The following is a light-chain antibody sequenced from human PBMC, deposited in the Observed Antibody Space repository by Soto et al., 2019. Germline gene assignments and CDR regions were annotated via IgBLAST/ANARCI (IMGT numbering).Light chain of an antibody. CDR1: QNINAW. CDR3: QQFHTYYT. V-gene: IGKV1-5*01. Sequence: DIQMTQSPSTLSASVGDRVTITCRASQNINAWLAWYQQKPGKAPKLLISDASNLESWVSSRFSGSGYGTEFTLTISSLQPDDFATYYCQQFHTYYTFGQGTKLEIK. CDR2: DAS. J-gene: IGKJ2*01.